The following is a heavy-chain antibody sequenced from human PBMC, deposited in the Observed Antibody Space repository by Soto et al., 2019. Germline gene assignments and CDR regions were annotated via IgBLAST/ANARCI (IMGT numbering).Heavy chain of an antibody. Sequence: QVQLVQSGAEVKKPGASVKVSCKASGYTFTSYGISWVRQAPGQGLERMGWISAYNGNTNYAQKLQGRVTMTSDTSRSADYMKLRSLRSDDKAVYYSARDRGGGISCEWGQETLVTVSS. CDR2: ISAYNGNT. CDR3: ARDRGGGISCE. D-gene: IGHD1-26*01. CDR1: GYTFTSYG. J-gene: IGHJ4*02. V-gene: IGHV1-18*01.